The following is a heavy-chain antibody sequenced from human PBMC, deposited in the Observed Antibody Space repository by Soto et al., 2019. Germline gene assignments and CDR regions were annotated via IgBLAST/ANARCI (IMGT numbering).Heavy chain of an antibody. CDR2: IYYSGST. D-gene: IGHD6-13*01. CDR3: ARIAAAGHFDY. CDR1: GGSISSSSYY. J-gene: IGHJ4*02. V-gene: IGHV4-39*01. Sequence: SETLSLTCTVSGGSISSSSYYWGWIRQPPGKGLEWIGSIYYSGSTYYNPSLKSRVTISVDTSKNQFSLKLSSVTAADTAVYYCARIAAAGHFDYWGQGTLVTVSS.